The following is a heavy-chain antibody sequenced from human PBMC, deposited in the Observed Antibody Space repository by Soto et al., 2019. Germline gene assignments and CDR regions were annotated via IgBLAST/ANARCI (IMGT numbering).Heavy chain of an antibody. Sequence: SETLSLTCSVSSDSMNSGGYYWTWIRQHPGKGLEWIGYIYSNGDTYYNPSLKSRVTISVDTSKNQFSLNLTSVTAADTAVYYCARRGGSSSGYYYYAMDVWGQGTTVTVSS. CDR3: ARRGGSSSGYYYYAMDV. CDR1: SDSMNSGGYY. CDR2: IYSNGDT. V-gene: IGHV4-31*03. J-gene: IGHJ6*02. D-gene: IGHD6-6*01.